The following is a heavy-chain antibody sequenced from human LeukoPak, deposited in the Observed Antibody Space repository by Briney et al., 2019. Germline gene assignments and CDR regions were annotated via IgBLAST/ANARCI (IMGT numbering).Heavy chain of an antibody. V-gene: IGHV3-48*04. CDR2: ISSSGSTI. Sequence: GGSLRLSCEASGFTFSTYNMNWVRQAPGKGLEWVSYISSSGSTIYYADSVKGRFTISRDNAKNSLYLQMNSLRAEDTAVYYCANEMTVTTVVYYYYMDVWGKGTTVTVSS. D-gene: IGHD4-11*01. J-gene: IGHJ6*03. CDR3: ANEMTVTTVVYYYYMDV. CDR1: GFTFSTYN.